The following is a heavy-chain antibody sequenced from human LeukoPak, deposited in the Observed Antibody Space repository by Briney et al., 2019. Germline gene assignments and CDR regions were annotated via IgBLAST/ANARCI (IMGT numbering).Heavy chain of an antibody. Sequence: PSETLSLTCTVSGGSISSSSYYWGWIRQPPGKGLEWIGSIYYSGSTYYNPSLKSRVTISVDTSKNQFSLKLSSVTAADTAVYYCARQDPYYYGSGSAFDYWGQGTLVTVSS. CDR2: IYYSGST. CDR3: ARQDPYYYGSGSAFDY. V-gene: IGHV4-39*01. CDR1: GGSISSSSYY. J-gene: IGHJ4*02. D-gene: IGHD3-10*01.